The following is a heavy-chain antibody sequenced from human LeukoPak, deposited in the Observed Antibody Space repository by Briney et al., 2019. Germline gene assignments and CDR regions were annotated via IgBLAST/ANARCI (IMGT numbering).Heavy chain of an antibody. CDR2: IYYSGST. J-gene: IGHJ4*02. D-gene: IGHD3-22*01. CDR3: ARDWVGYYYDSSGYYYGSDY. CDR1: GFTFSSYA. Sequence: PGGSLRLSCAASGFTFSSYAMHWVRQPPGKGLEWIGSIYYSGSTYYNPSLKSRVTISVDTSKNQFSLKLSSVTAADTAVYYCARDWVGYYYDSSGYYYGSDYWGQGTLVTVSS. V-gene: IGHV4-39*07.